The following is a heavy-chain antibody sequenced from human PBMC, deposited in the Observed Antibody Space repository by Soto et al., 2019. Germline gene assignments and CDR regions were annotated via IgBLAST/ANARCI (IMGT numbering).Heavy chain of an antibody. V-gene: IGHV4-31*03. D-gene: IGHD1-20*01. J-gene: IGHJ4*02. CDR3: ARGHDPIVNYYFDY. Sequence: QVQLQESGPGLVKPSQTLSLTCTVSGGSISSGGYYWSWIRQHPGKGLEGIGYIYYSGSTYYNPSLKIRFTIAVDTSKNQFSLKLSSVTAADTAVYYCARGHDPIVNYYFDYWGQGTLVTVSS. CDR1: GGSISSGGYY. CDR2: IYYSGST.